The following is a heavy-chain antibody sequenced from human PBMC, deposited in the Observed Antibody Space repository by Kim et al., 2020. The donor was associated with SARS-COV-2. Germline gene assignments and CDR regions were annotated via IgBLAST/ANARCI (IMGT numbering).Heavy chain of an antibody. CDR2: INPSGGST. CDR1: GYTFTSYY. Sequence: ASVKVSCKASGYTFTSYYMHWVRQAPGQGLEWMGIINPSGGSTSYAQKFQGRVTMTRDTSTSTVYMELSSLRSEDTAVYYCAREYNVDTATYGMDVWGQGTTVTVSS. CDR3: AREYNVDTATYGMDV. J-gene: IGHJ6*02. D-gene: IGHD5-18*01. V-gene: IGHV1-46*01.